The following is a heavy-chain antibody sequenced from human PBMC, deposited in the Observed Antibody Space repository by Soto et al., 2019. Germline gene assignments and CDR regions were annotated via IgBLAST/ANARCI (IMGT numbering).Heavy chain of an antibody. CDR2: ISYDGSNK. V-gene: IGHV3-30*18. CDR3: AKDVSDYVYYYYYMDV. D-gene: IGHD4-17*01. CDR1: GFTFSSYG. Sequence: PGGSLRLSCAASGFTFSSYGMHWVRQAPGKGLEWVAVISYDGSNKYYADSVKGRFTISRDNSKNTLYLQMNSLRAEDTAVYYCAKDVSDYVYYYYYMDVWGKGTTVTVSS. J-gene: IGHJ6*03.